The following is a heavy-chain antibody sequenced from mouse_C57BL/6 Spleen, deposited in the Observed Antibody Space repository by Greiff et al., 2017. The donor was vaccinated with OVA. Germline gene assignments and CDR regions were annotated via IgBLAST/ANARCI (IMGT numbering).Heavy chain of an antibody. CDR2: IRNKANGYTT. CDR1: GFTFTDYY. Sequence: EVKVVESGGGLVQPGGSLSLSCAASGFTFTDYYMSWVRQPPGKALEWLGFIRNKANGYTTEYSASVKGRFTISRDNSQSILYLQMNALRAEDSATYYCARSDTTVVDYWGQGTTLTVSS. CDR3: ARSDTTVVDY. D-gene: IGHD1-1*01. J-gene: IGHJ2*01. V-gene: IGHV7-3*01.